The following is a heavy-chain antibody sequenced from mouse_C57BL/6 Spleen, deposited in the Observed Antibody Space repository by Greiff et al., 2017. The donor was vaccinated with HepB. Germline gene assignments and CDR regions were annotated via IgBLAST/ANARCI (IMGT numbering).Heavy chain of an antibody. CDR1: GYTFTDYN. CDR3: ARYYGSYYAMDY. J-gene: IGHJ4*01. V-gene: IGHV1-18*01. Sequence: VQLKQSGPELVKPGASVKIPCKASGYTFTDYNMDWVKQSHGKSLEWIGDINPNNGGTIYNQKFKGKATLTVDKSSSTAYMELRSLTSEDTAVYYCARYYGSYYAMDYWGQGTSVTVSS. CDR2: INPNNGGT. D-gene: IGHD1-1*01.